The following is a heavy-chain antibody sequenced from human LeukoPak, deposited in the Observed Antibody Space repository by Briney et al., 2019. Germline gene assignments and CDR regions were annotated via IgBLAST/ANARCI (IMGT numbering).Heavy chain of an antibody. CDR2: ICSADDDT. J-gene: IGHJ5*02. Sequence: GSPRLSCAASGFTFRTYDMNWVRQSPEKGVEWVSLICSADDDTYYPDSVKGRFSISRDNYKNSLYLQMNSLRAEDTALYHCVKGGWLDNWGQGALV. CDR1: GFTFRTYD. CDR3: VKGGWLDN. V-gene: IGHV3-23*01.